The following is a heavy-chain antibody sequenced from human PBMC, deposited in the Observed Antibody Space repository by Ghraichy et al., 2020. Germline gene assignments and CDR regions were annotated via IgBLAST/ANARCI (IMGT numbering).Heavy chain of an antibody. J-gene: IGHJ3*02. V-gene: IGHV1-2*02. CDR2: INPGGGGA. CDR3: VREMVVGPTTSGHDAFDI. D-gene: IGHD1-26*01. Sequence: ASVKVSCKASGYIFTAYYLHWVRQAPGQGLEWIGWINPGGGGANYAQKFQGRVTMTRDTSSSTAYMELSSLRSDDTAVYYCVREMVVGPTTSGHDAFDIWGQGTMVTVSS. CDR1: GYIFTAYY.